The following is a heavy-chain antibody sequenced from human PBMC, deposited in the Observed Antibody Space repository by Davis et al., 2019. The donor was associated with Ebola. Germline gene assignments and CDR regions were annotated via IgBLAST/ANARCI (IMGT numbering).Heavy chain of an antibody. D-gene: IGHD2-15*01. J-gene: IGHJ6*02. CDR1: GDSIGSSSYY. CDR3: ARQIYYYYYYGMDV. V-gene: IGHV4-39*01. Sequence: SETLSLTCTVSGDSIGSSSYYWGWIRQPPGKGLEWIGSIYYSGSTYYNPSLKSRVTISVDTVKNQFSLKLSSVTATDTAVYYCARQIYYYYYYGMDVWGQGTTVTVSS. CDR2: IYYSGST.